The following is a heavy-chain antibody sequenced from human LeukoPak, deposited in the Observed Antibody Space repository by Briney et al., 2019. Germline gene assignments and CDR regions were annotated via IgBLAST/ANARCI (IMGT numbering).Heavy chain of an antibody. D-gene: IGHD6-19*01. V-gene: IGHV3-11*05. CDR1: GFXFSGFY. Sequence: PGGSLRLSCAASGFXFSGFYISWIRQAPGKGLEWVSCTGSSSTYTNYADSVKGRFTISRDNAKNSLYLQMDGLRAEDTAVYYCARDRGAVAATWFDYWGQGTLVTVSS. J-gene: IGHJ4*02. CDR3: ARDRGAVAATWFDY. CDR2: TGSSSTYT.